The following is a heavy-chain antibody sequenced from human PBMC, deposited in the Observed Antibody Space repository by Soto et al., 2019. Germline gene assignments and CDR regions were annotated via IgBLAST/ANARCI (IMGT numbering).Heavy chain of an antibody. CDR3: VKTLQYSYGLPH. CDR2: ISSNGGST. CDR1: GFTFSNYD. V-gene: IGHV3-64D*06. D-gene: IGHD5-18*01. J-gene: IGHJ4*02. Sequence: GGSLRLSCSASGFTFSNYDMHWVRQAPGKGLEYVSAISSNGGSTYYADSVKGRFTISRDNSKNTLYLQMSSLRAEDTAVYYCVKTLQYSYGLPHWGQGTLVTVSS.